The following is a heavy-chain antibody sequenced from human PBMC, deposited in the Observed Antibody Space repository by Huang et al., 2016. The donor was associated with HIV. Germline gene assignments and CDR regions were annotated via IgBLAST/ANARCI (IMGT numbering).Heavy chain of an antibody. V-gene: IGHV4-34*02. CDR2: VNDSGAT. D-gene: IGHD3-3*01. CDR3: ARQWTILEWLLGLDV. J-gene: IGHJ6*02. Sequence: QMQLQQRGAGLLKPSETLSLTCGVSGGSFTGHYLTWIRQAPGKGLGWIGEVNDSGATNYNPSLNGRVTISLDKSNRELSLNLRSVTAADTAVYYCARQWTILEWLLGLDVWGQGTTVIVSS. CDR1: GGSFTGHY.